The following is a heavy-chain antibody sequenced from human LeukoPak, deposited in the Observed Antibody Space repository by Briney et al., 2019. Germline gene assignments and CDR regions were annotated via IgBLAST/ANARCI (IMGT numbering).Heavy chain of an antibody. Sequence: GGSLRLSCAASGFTFNSYSINWVRQAPGKGLEWVSYISSSSSTIYYADSVKGRFTISRDNAENSLYLQMNSLRAEDTAVYYCARDYDYWNNYPKYYFDYWGQGILVTVSS. V-gene: IGHV3-48*01. CDR3: ARDYDYWNNYPKYYFDY. CDR2: ISSSSSTI. D-gene: IGHD3-3*01. J-gene: IGHJ4*02. CDR1: GFTFNSYS.